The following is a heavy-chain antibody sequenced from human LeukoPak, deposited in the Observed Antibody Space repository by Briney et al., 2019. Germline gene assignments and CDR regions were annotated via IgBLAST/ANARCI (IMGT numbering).Heavy chain of an antibody. J-gene: IGHJ3*02. CDR1: GGTFSSYA. Sequence: GASVKVSCKASGGTFSSYAISWVRQAPGQGLEWMGGIIPIFGTANYAQKFQGRVTITADKSTSTAYMELSSLRSEDTAVYYCAREGSEYDYVWGSNEDAFDIWGQGTMVTVSS. D-gene: IGHD3-16*01. CDR2: IIPIFGTA. CDR3: AREGSEYDYVWGSNEDAFDI. V-gene: IGHV1-69*06.